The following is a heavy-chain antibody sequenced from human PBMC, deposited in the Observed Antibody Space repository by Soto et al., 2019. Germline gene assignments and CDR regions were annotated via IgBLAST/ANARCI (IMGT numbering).Heavy chain of an antibody. CDR3: ARPHGGSSGWDNWFDP. D-gene: IGHD6-25*01. V-gene: IGHV4-59*01. J-gene: IGHJ5*02. CDR2: IYYSGNT. Sequence: SETLSLTCTVSGGTLSSYYWSWIRQPPGKGLEWIGYIYYSGNTNYNPSLKSRVTISADTSKNQFSLKLSSVTAADTAVYYCARPHGGSSGWDNWFDPWGQGTLVTVSS. CDR1: GGTLSSYY.